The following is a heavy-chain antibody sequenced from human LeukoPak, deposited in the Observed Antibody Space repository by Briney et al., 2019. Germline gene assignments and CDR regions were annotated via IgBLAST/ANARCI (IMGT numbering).Heavy chain of an antibody. D-gene: IGHD2-2*02. Sequence: PSETLSLTCTVSGGSISSYYWSWIRQPPGKGLEWIGYIYTSGSTNYNPSLKSRVTLSVDTPKPQFSLKLSSVTAGDTAVYYCARRTGYCSSTSCHTGWFDPWGRGTLVTVSS. J-gene: IGHJ5*02. V-gene: IGHV4-4*09. CDR3: ARRTGYCSSTSCHTGWFDP. CDR1: GGSISSYY. CDR2: IYTSGST.